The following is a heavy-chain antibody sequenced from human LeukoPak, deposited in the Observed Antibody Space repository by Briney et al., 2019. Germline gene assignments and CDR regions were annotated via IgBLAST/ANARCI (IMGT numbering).Heavy chain of an antibody. CDR2: ISGSSSYI. J-gene: IGHJ4*02. D-gene: IGHD3-3*01. CDR1: GFTFSSYS. CDR3: ARDWSHRCFDY. V-gene: IGHV3-21*01. Sequence: AGSLRFSCAASGFTFSSYSMNWVRQAPGKGLEWVSSISGSSSYIYYADSVKGRFTISRDNAKNSLYLQMNSLRTEDTAVYYCARDWSHRCFDYWGQGTLVTVSS.